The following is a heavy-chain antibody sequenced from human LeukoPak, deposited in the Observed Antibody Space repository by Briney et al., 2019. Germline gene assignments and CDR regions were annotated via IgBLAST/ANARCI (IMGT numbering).Heavy chain of an antibody. V-gene: IGHV1-69*06. Sequence: SVKVSCKASGYTFTSYGISWARQAPGQGLEWMGGIIPIFGTANYAQKFQGRVTITADKSTSTAYMELSSLRSEDTAVYYCASGETSYDSSGYYWGAVVGYMDVWGKGTTVTVSS. J-gene: IGHJ6*03. CDR2: IIPIFGTA. D-gene: IGHD3-22*01. CDR3: ASGETSYDSSGYYWGAVVGYMDV. CDR1: GYTFTSYG.